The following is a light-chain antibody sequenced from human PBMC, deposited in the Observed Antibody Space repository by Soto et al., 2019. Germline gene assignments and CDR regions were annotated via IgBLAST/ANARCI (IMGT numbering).Light chain of an antibody. CDR1: SSNIGSNT. V-gene: IGLV1-44*01. CDR2: SNN. Sequence: QAVVTQPPSASGTPGQRVTISCSGSSSNIGSNTVNWYQQHPGTAPKLLIYSNNQRPSGVPDGFSGSKSGTSTSLAISGLQSEDEADYYCAAWDDSLNGVVFGGGTKLTVL. J-gene: IGLJ2*01. CDR3: AAWDDSLNGVV.